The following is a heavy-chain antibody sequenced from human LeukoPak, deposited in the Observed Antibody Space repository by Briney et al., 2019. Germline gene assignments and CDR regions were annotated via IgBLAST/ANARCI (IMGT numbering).Heavy chain of an antibody. Sequence: GGSLRLSCAASGFTFNTYWMHWVRQAPGKGLVWVSRINTDGSTTNYADSVKGRFTISRDNSKNTLYLQMNSLRAEDTAIYYCARNYYDILTGYYRGTYYYYMDVWGKGTTVTISS. CDR3: ARNYYDILTGYYRGTYYYYMDV. D-gene: IGHD3-9*01. J-gene: IGHJ6*03. CDR2: INTDGSTT. CDR1: GFTFNTYW. V-gene: IGHV3-74*01.